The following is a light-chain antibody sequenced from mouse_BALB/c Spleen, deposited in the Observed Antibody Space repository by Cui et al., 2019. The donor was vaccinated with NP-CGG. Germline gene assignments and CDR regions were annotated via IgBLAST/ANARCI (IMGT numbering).Light chain of an antibody. CDR1: TGAVTTSNY. CDR2: VIN. J-gene: IGLJ1*01. V-gene: IGLV1*01. CDR3: ALWYSNHWV. Sequence: QAVVTQESALTTSPGDTVTLTCRSNTGAVTTSNYANWVQEKPDHLFTGLIGVINNRAPGVPARFSGSLIGDKAAPTTTGAQIEDEAIYFCALWYSNHWVFGGGTKLTVL.